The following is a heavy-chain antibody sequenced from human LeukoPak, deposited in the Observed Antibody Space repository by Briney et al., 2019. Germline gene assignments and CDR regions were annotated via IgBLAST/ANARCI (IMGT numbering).Heavy chain of an antibody. V-gene: IGHV4-4*07. CDR3: ARDHKRKPTSQNFLSIDP. CDR1: GGSISSYY. J-gene: IGHJ5*02. CDR2: IYTSGST. D-gene: IGHD1-14*01. Sequence: KASETLSLTCTVSGGSISSYYWSWIRQPAGKGLEWIGRIYTSGSTSYNPSLKSRVTMSVDTSKNQFSLKLSSVTTADTAVYYCARDHKRKPTSQNFLSIDPWGQGTLVTVSS.